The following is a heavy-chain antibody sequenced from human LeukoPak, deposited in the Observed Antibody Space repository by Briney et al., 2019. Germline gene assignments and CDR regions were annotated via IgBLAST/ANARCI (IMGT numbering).Heavy chain of an antibody. D-gene: IGHD5-18*01. CDR1: GGTFSSYA. CDR3: ASLRGGLIRGYSYGYSDYYYMDV. J-gene: IGHJ6*03. Sequence: SVKVSCKASGGTFSSYAISWVRQAPGQGLEWMGGIIPIFGTANYAQKFQGRVTITADKSTSTAYMELSSLRSEDTAVYCCASLRGGLIRGYSYGYSDYYYMDVWGKGTTVTVSS. V-gene: IGHV1-69*06. CDR2: IIPIFGTA.